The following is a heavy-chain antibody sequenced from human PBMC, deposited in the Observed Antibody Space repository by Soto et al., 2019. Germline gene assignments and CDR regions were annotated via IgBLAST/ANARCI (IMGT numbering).Heavy chain of an antibody. J-gene: IGHJ4*02. CDR3: AKDRWFGEGPKYYFDY. CDR2: ISYDGSSE. D-gene: IGHD3-10*01. V-gene: IGHV3-30*18. CDR1: GFTFRSSG. Sequence: QVQLVESGGGVVQRGRSLRLSCAASGFTFRSSGMHWVRQAPCKGLEWVAVISYDGSSEYYTDSVKGRFTISRDKSKNTLYLQMNSLRAEDSAVYYSAKDRWFGEGPKYYFDYWGQGTLVTVSS.